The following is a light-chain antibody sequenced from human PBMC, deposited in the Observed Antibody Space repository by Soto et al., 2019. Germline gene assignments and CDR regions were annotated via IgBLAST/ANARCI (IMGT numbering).Light chain of an antibody. CDR1: NSDVGGSNS. Sequence: QSALTQPASVSGSPGRSITIPCSGSNSDVGGSNSVSWYQRHPGKAPKLLIYEVNNRPSGVSHRFSGSKSGNTASLTISGLQAEDEADYYCSSHTRSNVVVFGRGTKLTVL. CDR3: SSHTRSNVVV. V-gene: IGLV2-14*01. J-gene: IGLJ3*02. CDR2: EVN.